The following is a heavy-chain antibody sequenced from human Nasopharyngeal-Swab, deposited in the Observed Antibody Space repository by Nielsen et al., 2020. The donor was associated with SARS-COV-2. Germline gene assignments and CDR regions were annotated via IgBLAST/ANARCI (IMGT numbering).Heavy chain of an antibody. D-gene: IGHD6-13*01. CDR2: ISSNGGST. CDR1: GFTFSSCA. Sequence: GGSLRLSCAASGFTFSSCAMHWVRQAPGKGLEYVSAISSNGGSTYYANSVKGRFTISRDNSKNTLYLQMGSLRAEDMAVYYCARGSIAAAGNWYFDLWGRGTLVTVSS. V-gene: IGHV3-64*01. CDR3: ARGSIAAAGNWYFDL. J-gene: IGHJ2*01.